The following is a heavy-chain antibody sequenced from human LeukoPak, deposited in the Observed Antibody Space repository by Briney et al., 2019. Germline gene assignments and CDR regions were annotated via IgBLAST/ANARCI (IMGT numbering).Heavy chain of an antibody. J-gene: IGHJ4*02. CDR2: ISSSSDYI. Sequence: GGSLRLSCAASGFTFSTYSMNWVRQAPGKGLEWVSSISSSSDYIFYADSVKGRFTVSRDNAKNSLYLQMNSLRAEDTAVYYCARVYGADYWGQGTLVTVSS. V-gene: IGHV3-21*01. CDR3: ARVYGADY. D-gene: IGHD4/OR15-4a*01. CDR1: GFTFSTYS.